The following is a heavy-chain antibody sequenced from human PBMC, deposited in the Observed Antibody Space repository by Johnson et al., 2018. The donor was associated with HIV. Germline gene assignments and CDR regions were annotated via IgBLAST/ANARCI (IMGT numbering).Heavy chain of an antibody. CDR3: AKIPGANWGSPDDFDV. J-gene: IGHJ3*01. V-gene: IGHV3-30*02. CDR2: IRFDETIK. CDR1: GFTFNNYG. Sequence: HVQLVESGGGVVQPGRSLRLSCVASGFTFNNYGMHWVRQSPGKGLEWVAFIRFDETIKYYGDSVKGRFTISRDNSKNTLYLQMNSLRVEDTAVYYCAKIPGANWGSPDDFDVWGQGTMVTVSS. D-gene: IGHD7-27*01.